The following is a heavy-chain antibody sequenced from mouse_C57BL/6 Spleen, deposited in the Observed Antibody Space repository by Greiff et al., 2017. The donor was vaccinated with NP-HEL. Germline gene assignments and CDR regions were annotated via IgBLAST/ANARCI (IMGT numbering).Heavy chain of an antibody. CDR3: ARGITTPYFDY. CDR1: GYSFTGYY. J-gene: IGHJ2*01. Sequence: QLQQSGPELVKPGASVKISCKASGYSFTGYYMNWVKQSPEKSLEWIGEINPSTGGTTYNQKFKAKATLTVDKSSSTAYMQLKSLTSEDSAVYYCARGITTPYFDYWGQGTTLTVSS. V-gene: IGHV1-42*01. CDR2: INPSTGGT. D-gene: IGHD1-1*01.